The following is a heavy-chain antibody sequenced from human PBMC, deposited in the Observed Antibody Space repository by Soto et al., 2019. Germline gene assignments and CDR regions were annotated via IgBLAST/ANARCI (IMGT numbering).Heavy chain of an antibody. D-gene: IGHD3-16*01. CDR3: VRIRYQLPSSVLWLDP. Sequence: ETLSLTCAVYGGFLSESYWTWIRQPPGKGLEWIGEINHVGGTNYNPSLKSRVTMSVDTSQNQFSLGLISVTAADTAMYFCVRIRYQLPSSVLWLDPWGQGTPVTVSS. CDR2: INHVGGT. V-gene: IGHV4-34*01. J-gene: IGHJ5*02. CDR1: GGFLSESY.